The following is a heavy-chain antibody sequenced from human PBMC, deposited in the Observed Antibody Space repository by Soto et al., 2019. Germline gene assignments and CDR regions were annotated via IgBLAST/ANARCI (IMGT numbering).Heavy chain of an antibody. CDR1: GGTFSSYA. Sequence: GASVKVSWKASGGTFSSYASSWVRQAPGQGLEWMGGISPIFGTANYAQKFQGRVTITADESTSTAYMELSSLRSEDTDVYYCARPGTNHGTTRTPYGTDVWGQGTTVTVSS. D-gene: IGHD1-1*01. V-gene: IGHV1-69*13. CDR2: ISPIFGTA. CDR3: ARPGTNHGTTRTPYGTDV. J-gene: IGHJ6*02.